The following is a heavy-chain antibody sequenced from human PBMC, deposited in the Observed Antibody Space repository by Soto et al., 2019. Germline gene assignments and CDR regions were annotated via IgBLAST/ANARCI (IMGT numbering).Heavy chain of an antibody. V-gene: IGHV4-4*07. CDR2: VYTSGDT. Sequence: QVHLQESGPGLVKPSETLSLSCTISGDSISNSHWSWIRQPAGKGLEWIGRVYTSGDTNYNPSLESRVTMSVDTSNNHFSQKLTSVTAADTAVYYCVRDKGMADLWGQGTLVSVSS. D-gene: IGHD6-13*01. CDR3: VRDKGMADL. J-gene: IGHJ5*02. CDR1: GDSISNSH.